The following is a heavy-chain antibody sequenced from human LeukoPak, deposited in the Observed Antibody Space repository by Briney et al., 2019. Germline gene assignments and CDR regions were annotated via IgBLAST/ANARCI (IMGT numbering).Heavy chain of an antibody. J-gene: IGHJ3*02. CDR2: ISWDGGST. CDR1: GFTIDDYS. Sequence: GGSLRLSCAASGFTIDDYSMYWVRQAPGKGLEWVSVISWDGGSTYYADSVKGRFTISRDNSKNSLYLQMNSLRAEDTAVYYCASQKDIVVVPAAMPVVAFDIWGQGTMVTVSS. V-gene: IGHV3-43*01. CDR3: ASQKDIVVVPAAMPVVAFDI. D-gene: IGHD2-2*01.